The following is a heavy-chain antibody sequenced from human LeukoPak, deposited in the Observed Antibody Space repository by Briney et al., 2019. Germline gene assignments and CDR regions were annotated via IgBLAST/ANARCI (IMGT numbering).Heavy chain of an antibody. J-gene: IGHJ6*03. D-gene: IGHD3-3*02. CDR2: IYTSGST. CDR3: ARQAFGYYMDV. Sequence: SETLSLTCTVSGGSISSGSYYWSWIRQPAGKGLEWIGRIYTSGSTNYNPSLKSRVTISVDTSKNQFSLKLSSVTAADTAVYYCARQAFGYYMDVWGKGTTVTVSS. CDR1: GGSISSGSYY. V-gene: IGHV4-61*02.